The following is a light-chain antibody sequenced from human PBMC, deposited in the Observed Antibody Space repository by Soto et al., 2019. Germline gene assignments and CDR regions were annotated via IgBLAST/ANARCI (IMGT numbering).Light chain of an antibody. CDR3: QQYSSYWT. CDR2: DVS. CDR1: QSVSNW. J-gene: IGKJ1*01. V-gene: IGKV1-5*01. Sequence: DIQMTQSPSTLSASVGERVTITCRASQSVSNWLAWHQQKPGKAPKLLIYDVSSLESGVPSRFSGGGSGTEFTLTISSLQPDDFATYYCQQYSSYWTFGQGTKVDIK.